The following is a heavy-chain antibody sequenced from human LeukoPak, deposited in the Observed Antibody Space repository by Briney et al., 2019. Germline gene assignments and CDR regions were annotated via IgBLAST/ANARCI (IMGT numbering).Heavy chain of an antibody. V-gene: IGHV4-34*12. J-gene: IGHJ5*02. CDR3: ARHRYRVRGVIGVFDP. CDR1: GGSFSGYY. Sequence: SETLSLTCAVYGGSFSGYYWSWIRQPPGKGLEWIGSVFYSGNTYDNPSLKSRVTISVDTSKNQFSLKLSSVTAADTAVYYCARHRYRVRGVIGVFDPWGQGTLVTVSS. D-gene: IGHD3-10*01. CDR2: VFYSGNT.